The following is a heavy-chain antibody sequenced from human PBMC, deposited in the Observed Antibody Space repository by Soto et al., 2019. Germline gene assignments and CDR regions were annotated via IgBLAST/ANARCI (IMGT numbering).Heavy chain of an antibody. J-gene: IGHJ4*02. D-gene: IGHD5-12*01. CDR2: IYTSGTI. CDR1: GLTGGSHY. V-gene: IGHV3-53*01. Sequence: PGGSLRLSCAASGLTGGSHYMTWVRQAPGKGLEWVSIIYTSGTIYYADSVKGRFTISKDSSQTILYLQMNNLRVEDTALYYCARGLGPFFTFWGLGTLVTVSS. CDR3: ARGLGPFFTF.